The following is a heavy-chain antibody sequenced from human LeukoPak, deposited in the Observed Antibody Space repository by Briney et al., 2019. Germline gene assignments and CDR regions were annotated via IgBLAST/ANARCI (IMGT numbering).Heavy chain of an antibody. Sequence: ASVKVSCKASGYTFTGYYMHWVRQAPGQGLEWMGWINPNSGGTNYGQKFQGRVTMTRDTSISTAYMELSRLRSDDTAVYYCAREYSSSFADYFDYWGQGTLATVSS. V-gene: IGHV1-2*02. D-gene: IGHD6-13*01. CDR2: INPNSGGT. CDR1: GYTFTGYY. CDR3: AREYSSSFADYFDY. J-gene: IGHJ4*02.